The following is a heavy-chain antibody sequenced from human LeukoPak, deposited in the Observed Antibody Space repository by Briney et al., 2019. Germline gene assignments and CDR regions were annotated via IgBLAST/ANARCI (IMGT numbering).Heavy chain of an antibody. CDR2: IYSGGST. Sequence: GGSLRLSCAASGFTVSSNYMSWVRQAPGKGLEWVSVIYSGGSTYYADSVKGRFTISRDNSKNTLYLQMNSLRAEDTAVYYCARTSTSYDFWSGYYLPYYFDYWGQGTLVTVSS. J-gene: IGHJ4*02. CDR3: ARTSTSYDFWSGYYLPYYFDY. D-gene: IGHD3-3*01. CDR1: GFTVSSNY. V-gene: IGHV3-53*01.